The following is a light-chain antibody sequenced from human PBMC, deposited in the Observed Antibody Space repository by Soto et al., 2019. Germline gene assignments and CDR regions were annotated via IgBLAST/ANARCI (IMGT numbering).Light chain of an antibody. CDR2: GAS. CDR1: QSVSSSY. CDR3: QQDGSSLFT. Sequence: EIVLTQSPGTLSLSPGERATLSCRASQSVSSSYLAWYQQKPGQAPRLLIYGASSRATGIPDRFSGSGSGTDFTLTISRLAPDDFAVYYCQQDGSSLFTFGPGTKVDIK. J-gene: IGKJ3*01. V-gene: IGKV3-20*01.